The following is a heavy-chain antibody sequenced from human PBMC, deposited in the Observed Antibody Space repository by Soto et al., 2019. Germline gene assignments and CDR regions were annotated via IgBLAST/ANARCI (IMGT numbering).Heavy chain of an antibody. D-gene: IGHD2-8*01. CDR3: ARYNSYAIDY. Sequence: SETLSLTCTVSGTSISSYYWSWVRQPPGKGLEWIANIHYSGTTNYNPSLASRVTLSVDTSKNQFSLKMTSVTAADRAMYFCARYNSYAIDYWGRGTLVTVSS. CDR1: GTSISSYY. CDR2: IHYSGTT. J-gene: IGHJ4*02. V-gene: IGHV4-59*01.